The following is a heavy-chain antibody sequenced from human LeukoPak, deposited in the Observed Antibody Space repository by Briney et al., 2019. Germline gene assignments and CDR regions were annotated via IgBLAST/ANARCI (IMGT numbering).Heavy chain of an antibody. CDR2: IIPIFGTA. CDR3: ARDYGEWGRYYFDY. D-gene: IGHD1-26*01. CDR1: GGTFSSYA. J-gene: IGHJ4*02. V-gene: IGHV1-69*13. Sequence: GASVKVSCKASGGTFSSYAISWVRQAPGQGLEWMGGIIPIFGTANYAQKFQGRVTITADESTSTAYMELSSLRSEDTAVYYRARDYGEWGRYYFDYWGQGTLVTVSS.